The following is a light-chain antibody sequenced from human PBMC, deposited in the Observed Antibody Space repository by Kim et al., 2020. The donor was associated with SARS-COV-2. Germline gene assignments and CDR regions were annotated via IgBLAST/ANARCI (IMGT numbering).Light chain of an antibody. J-gene: IGLJ2*01. Sequence: QSALTQPASVSGSPGQSITISCTGTSSDVGGYNYVSWYQLYPGKAPKLMIYDVSNRPSGVSNRFSGSKSGYTASLTISGLQAGDEADYYCSSYTGSGTLVFGGGTQLTVL. CDR1: SSDVGGYNY. V-gene: IGLV2-14*03. CDR3: SSYTGSGTLV. CDR2: DVS.